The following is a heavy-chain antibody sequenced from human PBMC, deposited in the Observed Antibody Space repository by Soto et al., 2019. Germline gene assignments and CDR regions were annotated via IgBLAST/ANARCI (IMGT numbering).Heavy chain of an antibody. CDR1: GYIFTTYW. V-gene: IGHV5-51*01. Sequence: GESLKISCKASGYIFTTYWIAWVRQMPGKGLEWIGIINPTDSDTRYSPSFQGQVTISADKSISTTYLQWSSLKASDTAIYFCARRWNFDYWGQGTLVTVPQ. CDR2: INPTDSDT. J-gene: IGHJ4*02. D-gene: IGHD2-15*01. CDR3: ARRWNFDY.